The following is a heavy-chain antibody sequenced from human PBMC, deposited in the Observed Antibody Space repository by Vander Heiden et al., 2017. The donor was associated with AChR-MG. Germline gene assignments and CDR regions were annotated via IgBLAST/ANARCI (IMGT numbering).Heavy chain of an antibody. CDR3: ARPGRGTIFYGMDV. CDR2: MNPNSGNT. CDR1: GSTFTSDD. D-gene: IGHD3-9*01. Sequence: QVQLVQSGAEVKKPGASVKVSCKASGSTFTSDDINWVRQATGQGLEWMRWMNPNSGNTGYAQKFQGRVTMTRNTSISTAYMELSSLRSEDTAVYYCARPGRGTIFYGMDVWGQGTTVTVSS. V-gene: IGHV1-8*01. J-gene: IGHJ6*02.